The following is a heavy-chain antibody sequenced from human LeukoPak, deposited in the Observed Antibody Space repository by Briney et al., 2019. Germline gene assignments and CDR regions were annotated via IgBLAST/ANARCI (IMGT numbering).Heavy chain of an antibody. D-gene: IGHD3-10*01. Sequence: PGGSLRLSCAASGFTFSTYSMNWVRQAPGKGLEWVAYISSSSGTIYYADSVKGRFTSSRDNAKNSLYLQMNSLRDEDTAVYYCARGRRYYGSGHLYGMDVWGQGTTVTVSS. CDR1: GFTFSTYS. CDR2: ISSSSGTI. CDR3: ARGRRYYGSGHLYGMDV. V-gene: IGHV3-48*02. J-gene: IGHJ6*02.